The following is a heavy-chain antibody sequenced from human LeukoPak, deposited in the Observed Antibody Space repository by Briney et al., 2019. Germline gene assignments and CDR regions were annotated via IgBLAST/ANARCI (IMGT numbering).Heavy chain of an antibody. CDR3: AAPLWSKNLFDP. CDR2: IYPGHSDT. V-gene: IGHV5-51*01. CDR1: GYILTNNW. D-gene: IGHD5-18*01. Sequence: GESLKISCKVSGYILTNNWIGWVRQVPGKGLEWMGLIYPGHSDTKYSPSFQGQVTFSVDKSISTAYLQWSSLKASDTAMYYCAAPLWSKNLFDPWGPGTLVTVSS. J-gene: IGHJ5*02.